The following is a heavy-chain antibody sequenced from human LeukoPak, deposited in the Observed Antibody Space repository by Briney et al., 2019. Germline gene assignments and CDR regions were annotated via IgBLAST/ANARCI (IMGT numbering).Heavy chain of an antibody. CDR1: GFTVSSSY. D-gene: IGHD6-19*01. CDR3: ARTYTSGVSWFDP. V-gene: IGHV3-53*01. Sequence: GGSLRLSCTASGFTVSSSYMSWVRLAPGKGLEWVSVIYSDTRTYYADSVKGRFTISSDNSKNTLYLQMNSLRAEDTAVYYCARTYTSGVSWFDPWGQGTLVTVSS. CDR2: IYSDTRT. J-gene: IGHJ5*02.